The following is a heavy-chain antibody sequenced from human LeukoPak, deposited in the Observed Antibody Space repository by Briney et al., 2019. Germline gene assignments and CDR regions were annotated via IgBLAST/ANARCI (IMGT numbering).Heavy chain of an antibody. CDR2: INTNTGNP. CDR3: ARAVGIAVAGPNFDY. CDR1: GYTFNNYG. V-gene: IGHV7-4-1*02. J-gene: IGHJ4*02. D-gene: IGHD6-19*01. Sequence: ASVRVSCKASGYTFNNYGISWVRQAPGQGLEWMGWINTNTGNPTYAQGFTGRFVFSLDTSVSTAYLQISSLKAEDTAVYYCARAVGIAVAGPNFDYWGQGTLVTVSS.